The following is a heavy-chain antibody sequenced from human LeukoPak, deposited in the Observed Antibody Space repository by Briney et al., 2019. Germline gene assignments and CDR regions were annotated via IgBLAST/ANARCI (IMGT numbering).Heavy chain of an antibody. CDR3: ARGIAVAGTADAFDI. CDR2: IYHSGST. D-gene: IGHD6-19*01. V-gene: IGHV4-34*01. Sequence: SETLSLTCAVYGGSFSGYYWSWIRQPPGKGLEWIGSIYHSGSTYYNPSLKSRVTISVDTSKNQFSLKLSSVTAADTAVYYCARGIAVAGTADAFDIWGQGTMVTVSS. J-gene: IGHJ3*02. CDR1: GGSFSGYY.